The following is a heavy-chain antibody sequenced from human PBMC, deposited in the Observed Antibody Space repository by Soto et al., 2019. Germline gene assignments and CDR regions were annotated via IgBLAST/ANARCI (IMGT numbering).Heavy chain of an antibody. CDR3: ARVGTYYYDSSADGWADY. CDR2: ISAYNGNT. J-gene: IGHJ4*02. CDR1: GYTFTSYG. Sequence: GASVKVSCKASGYTFTSYGISWVRQAPGQGLEWMGWISAYNGNTNYAQKLQGRVTMTTDTSTSTAYMELRSLRSDDTAVYYCARVGTYYYDSSADGWADYWGQGTLVTVSS. V-gene: IGHV1-18*01. D-gene: IGHD3-22*01.